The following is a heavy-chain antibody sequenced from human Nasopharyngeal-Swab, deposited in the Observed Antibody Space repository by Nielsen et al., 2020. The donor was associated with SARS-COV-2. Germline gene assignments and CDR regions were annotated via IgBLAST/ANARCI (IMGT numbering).Heavy chain of an antibody. J-gene: IGHJ3*02. CDR3: ARHVALAGWAFDI. V-gene: IGHV4-39*01. D-gene: IGHD2-21*01. Sequence: SETLSLTCTVSGGSISSSSYYWGWIRQPPGKGLEWIGSIYYSGNTYYNLSLKSRVTISVATSKNQCSLNLSSVTAADTAVYYCARHVALAGWAFDIWGQGTMVTVSS. CDR1: GGSISSSSYY. CDR2: IYYSGNT.